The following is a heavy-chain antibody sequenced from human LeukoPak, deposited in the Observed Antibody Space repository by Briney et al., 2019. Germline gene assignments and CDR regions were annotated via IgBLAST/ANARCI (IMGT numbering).Heavy chain of an antibody. J-gene: IGHJ3*02. CDR1: GGTFSSYA. Sequence: ASVKVSCKASGGTFSSYAISWVRQAPGQGLEWMGGIIPIFGTANYAQKFQGRVTITADESTSTAYMELSSLRSEDTAVCYCAREDTYYDILTGYLSPPHAFDIWGQGTMVTVSS. D-gene: IGHD3-9*01. V-gene: IGHV1-69*13. CDR2: IIPIFGTA. CDR3: AREDTYYDILTGYLSPPHAFDI.